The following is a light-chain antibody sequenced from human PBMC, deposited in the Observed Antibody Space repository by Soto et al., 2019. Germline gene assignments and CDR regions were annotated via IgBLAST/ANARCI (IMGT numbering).Light chain of an antibody. V-gene: IGKV3-20*01. J-gene: IGKJ2*01. Sequence: EIVLTQSPGTLSLSPGERATLSCRASQSVSSIYLAWYQQKPGQAPRLLIYGALSRPTGIPDRFSGSGSGTDYTLTISRLEPEDFAMYYCQHYGSSHYTFGQGNKREIK. CDR1: QSVSSIY. CDR3: QHYGSSHYT. CDR2: GAL.